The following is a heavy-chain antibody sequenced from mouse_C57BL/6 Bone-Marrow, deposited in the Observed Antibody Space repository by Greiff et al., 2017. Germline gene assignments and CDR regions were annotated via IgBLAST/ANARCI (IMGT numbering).Heavy chain of an antibody. CDR1: GFTFSSYA. J-gene: IGHJ2*01. D-gene: IGHD1-1*01. CDR2: ISDGGSYT. CDR3: ARITTVVAPFDY. Sequence: EVMLVESGGGLVKPGGSLKLSCAASGFTFSSYAMSWVRQTPEKRLEWVATISDGGSYTYYPDNVKGRFTISRDNAKNNLYLQMSQLKSEDTAMYYCARITTVVAPFDYWGQGTTLTVSS. V-gene: IGHV5-4*03.